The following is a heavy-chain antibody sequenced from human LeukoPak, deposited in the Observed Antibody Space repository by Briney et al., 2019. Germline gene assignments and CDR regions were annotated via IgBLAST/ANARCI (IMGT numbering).Heavy chain of an antibody. CDR3: AKGMAAYGSGSLFDY. Sequence: GGSLRLSCLASGFTFRDYYMTWIRQAPGKGLEWISFISSRGTTTDYADSVKGRFTISRDNSKNTLYLQMNSLRTEDTAVYYCAKGMAAYGSGSLFDYWGQGTLVTVSS. CDR2: ISSRGTTT. D-gene: IGHD3-10*01. J-gene: IGHJ4*02. CDR1: GFTFRDYY. V-gene: IGHV3-11*04.